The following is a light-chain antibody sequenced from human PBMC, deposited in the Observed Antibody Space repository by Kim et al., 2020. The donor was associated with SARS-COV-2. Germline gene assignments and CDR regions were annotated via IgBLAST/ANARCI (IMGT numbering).Light chain of an antibody. J-gene: IGLJ3*02. V-gene: IGLV6-57*03. CDR3: QSYDSSNPHWV. CDR2: EDN. CDR1: SGSIASNY. Sequence: TVTISGTRSSGSIASNYVQGYQQRPGSAPTTVIYEDNQRPSGVPDRFSGSIDSSSNSASLTISGLKTEDEADYYCQSYDSSNPHWVFGGGTQLTVL.